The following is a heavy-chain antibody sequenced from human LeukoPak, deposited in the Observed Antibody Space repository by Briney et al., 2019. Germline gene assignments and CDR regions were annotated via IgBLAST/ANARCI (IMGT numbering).Heavy chain of an antibody. Sequence: GGSLRLSCAASGFTVSSNYMSWVRQAPGKGLEWVSVIYSGGSTYYADSVKGRFTISRDNSKNTLYLQMNSLRAEDTAVYYCARDEGGVEVAAFDYWGQGTLVTVSS. CDR1: GFTVSSNY. CDR3: ARDEGGVEVAAFDY. V-gene: IGHV3-66*01. D-gene: IGHD3-16*01. J-gene: IGHJ4*02. CDR2: IYSGGST.